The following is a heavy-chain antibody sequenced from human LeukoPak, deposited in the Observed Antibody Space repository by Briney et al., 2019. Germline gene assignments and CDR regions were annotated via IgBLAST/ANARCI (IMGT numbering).Heavy chain of an antibody. J-gene: IGHJ4*02. CDR3: ARSRFYFDY. Sequence: GGSLRLSCAASGFTFSTYWMGWVRQAPGKGLEWVAKIKPDGSVKDLVDSVKGRFTISRDNAKNSLYLQLNSLRAEGTAVYYCARSRFYFDYWGQGTLVTVSS. V-gene: IGHV3-7*01. CDR1: GFTFSTYW. CDR2: IKPDGSVK.